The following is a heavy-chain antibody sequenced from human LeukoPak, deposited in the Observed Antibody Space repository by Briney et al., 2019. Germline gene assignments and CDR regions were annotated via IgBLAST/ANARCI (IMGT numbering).Heavy chain of an antibody. CDR3: ATETIGRHYDY. J-gene: IGHJ4*02. Sequence: GGSLRLSCAASGFTFSSCGFNWVRQAPGKGLEWVSSIGPTGTDRYYADSVRGRFTISRDHAKNSMYLQMDSLRDEDTAVYYCATETIGRHYDYWGQGTLLTVSS. D-gene: IGHD1-14*01. V-gene: IGHV3-21*01. CDR1: GFTFSSCG. CDR2: IGPTGTDR.